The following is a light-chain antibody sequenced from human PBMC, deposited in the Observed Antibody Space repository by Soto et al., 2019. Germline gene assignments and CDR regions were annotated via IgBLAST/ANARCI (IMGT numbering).Light chain of an antibody. V-gene: IGLV2-14*03. CDR1: SSDLGDFNY. J-gene: IGLJ1*01. CDR2: DVS. CDR3: TSYTTRITYV. Sequence: QSALTQPASVSGSPGQSITISCTGTSSDLGDFNYVFWYQQHPGKAPKLLIYDVSNRPSGVSNRFSGSKSGDTASLTISGLQAEDEADYYCTSYTTRITYVFGTGTKLTVL.